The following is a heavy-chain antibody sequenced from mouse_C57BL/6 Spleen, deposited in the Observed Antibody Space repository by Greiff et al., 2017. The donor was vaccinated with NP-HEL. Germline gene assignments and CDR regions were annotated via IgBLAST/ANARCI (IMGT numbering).Heavy chain of an antibody. D-gene: IGHD1-1*01. Sequence: EVMLVESGGGLVKPGGSLKLSCAASGFTFSSYAMSWVRQTPEKRLEWVATISDGGSYTYYPDNVKGRFTISRDNAKNNLYLQMSHLKAEDTAMYYCAREGLLYYGREMDDWGQGTSVTVSS. CDR1: GFTFSSYA. CDR3: AREGLLYYGREMDD. J-gene: IGHJ4*01. CDR2: ISDGGSYT. V-gene: IGHV5-4*01.